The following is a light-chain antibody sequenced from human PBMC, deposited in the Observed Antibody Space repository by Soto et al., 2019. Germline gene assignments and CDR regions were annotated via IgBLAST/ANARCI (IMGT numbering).Light chain of an antibody. Sequence: EIVLTQSPGTLSLSPGERATLSCRASQSVSSSYLAWYQQRPAQTPRLLIYGASSRATGIPDRFSGSGSGTDFTLTISRLEPEDFAVYYCHQYGSSPYTFGQGTKLEIK. V-gene: IGKV3-20*01. J-gene: IGKJ2*01. CDR2: GAS. CDR3: HQYGSSPYT. CDR1: QSVSSSY.